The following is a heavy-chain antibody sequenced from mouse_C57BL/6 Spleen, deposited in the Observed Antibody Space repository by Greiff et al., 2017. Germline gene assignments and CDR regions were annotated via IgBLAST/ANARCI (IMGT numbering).Heavy chain of an antibody. J-gene: IGHJ4*01. D-gene: IGHD2-4*01. CDR1: GYTFTSYW. V-gene: IGHV1-50*01. CDR3: ARKVYYDYDDYDMDY. CDR2: IDPSDGDT. Sequence: VQLQQPGAELVKPGASVKLSCKASGYTFTSYWMQWVKQRPGQGLEWIGEIDPSDGDTNYNQKFKGKATVTVDTSSSTAYMQRSSLTSEDSAVYYCARKVYYDYDDYDMDYWGQGTSGTVSS.